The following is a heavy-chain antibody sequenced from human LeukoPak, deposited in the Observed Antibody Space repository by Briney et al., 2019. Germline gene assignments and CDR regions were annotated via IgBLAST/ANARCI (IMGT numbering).Heavy chain of an antibody. J-gene: IGHJ6*02. CDR1: GGSISSSSYY. CDR3: ARDRRIQLWLRDYYGMDV. CDR2: IYYSGST. D-gene: IGHD5-18*01. V-gene: IGHV4-39*07. Sequence: PSETLSLTCTVSGGSISSSSYYWGWIRQPPGKGLEWIGSIYYSGSTYYNPSLKSRVTISVDTSKNQFSLKLSSVTAADTAVYYCARDRRIQLWLRDYYGMDVWGQGTTVTVSS.